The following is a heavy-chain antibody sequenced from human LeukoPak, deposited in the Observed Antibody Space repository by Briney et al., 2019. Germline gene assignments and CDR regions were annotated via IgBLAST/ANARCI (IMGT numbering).Heavy chain of an antibody. CDR1: GDSINNYY. D-gene: IGHD4-23*01. CDR2: IFYSEKTNSGKT. CDR3: ARSKYAVDQSSPFDY. V-gene: IGHV4-59*01. Sequence: SETLSLTCSVSGDSINNYYWNWIRQPPGKGLEWIGFIFYSEKTNSGKTKYNPSLRGRVTISINTSKNQFSLSQTSVTAADTAVYYCARSKYAVDQSSPFDYWGQGTLVTVSS. J-gene: IGHJ4*02.